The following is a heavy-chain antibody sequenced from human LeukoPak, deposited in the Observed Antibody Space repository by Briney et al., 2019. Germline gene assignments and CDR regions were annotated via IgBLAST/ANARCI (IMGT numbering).Heavy chain of an antibody. V-gene: IGHV3-23*01. CDR3: ARPLGRDGEYQLLSFDY. CDR1: GFTFSSYA. Sequence: PGGSLRLSCAASGFTFSSYAMSWVRQAPGKGLEWVSAISGSGGSTYYADSVKGRFTISRDNSKNTLYLQMNSLRAEDTAVYYCARPLGRDGEYQLLSFDYWGQGTLVTVSS. CDR2: ISGSGGST. J-gene: IGHJ4*02. D-gene: IGHD2-2*01.